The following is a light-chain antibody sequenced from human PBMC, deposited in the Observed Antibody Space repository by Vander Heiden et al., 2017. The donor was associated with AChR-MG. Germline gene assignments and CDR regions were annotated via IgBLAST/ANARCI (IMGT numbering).Light chain of an antibody. V-gene: IGKV2-30*02. Sequence: DVGMTQSPVSLPVTLGQPASISCRSSQSLVHSDGNTYVQWYQQRPGQSPRRLIYKVSNRDSGVPDRFSGSGSDTDFTLKISRVEAEDVGVYYCMQGTHWLTFGGGTKVEIK. CDR1: QSLVHSDGNTY. CDR3: MQGTHWLT. CDR2: KVS. J-gene: IGKJ4*01.